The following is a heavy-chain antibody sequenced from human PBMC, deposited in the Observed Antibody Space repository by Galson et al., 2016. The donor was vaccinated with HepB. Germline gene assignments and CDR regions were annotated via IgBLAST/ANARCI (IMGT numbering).Heavy chain of an antibody. CDR3: ARGGRDTAMDYYYYGMDV. J-gene: IGHJ6*02. CDR1: GFTVSSNY. D-gene: IGHD5-18*01. V-gene: IGHV3-66*01. Sequence: SLRLSCAASGFTVSSNYMSWVRQAPGTGLEWVSFIYSGGSTYYADSVKGRFTIPRDNSKNTLYLQINSLNAEDTAVYYCARGGRDTAMDYYYYGMDVWGQGTTVTVSS. CDR2: IYSGGST.